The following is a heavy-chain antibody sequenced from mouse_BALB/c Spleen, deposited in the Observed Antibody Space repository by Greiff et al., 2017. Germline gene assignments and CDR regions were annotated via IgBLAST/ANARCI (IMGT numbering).Heavy chain of an antibody. J-gene: IGHJ1*01. D-gene: IGHD2-1*01. CDR1: GFTFSSYA. CDR2: ISSGGSYT. CDR3: ARHEVRLDGNYQYFDV. Sequence: DVMLVESGGGLVKPGGSLKLSCAASGFTFSSYAMSWVRQTPEKRLEWVATISSGGSYTYYPDSVKGRFTISRDNAKNTLYLQMSSLRSEDTAMYYCARHEVRLDGNYQYFDVWGAGTTVTVSS. V-gene: IGHV5-9-3*01.